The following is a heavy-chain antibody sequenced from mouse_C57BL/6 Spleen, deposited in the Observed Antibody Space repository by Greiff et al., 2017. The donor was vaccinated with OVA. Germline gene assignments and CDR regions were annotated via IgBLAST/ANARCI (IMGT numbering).Heavy chain of an antibody. CDR1: GISITTGNYR. V-gene: IGHV3-5*01. D-gene: IGHD2-4*01. CDR3: ARFYYDYGYFDV. CDR2: IYYSGTI. J-gene: IGHJ1*03. Sequence: VQLQQSGPGLVKPSQTVFLTCTVTGISITTGNYRWSWIRQFPGNKLEWIGYIYYSGTITYNPSLTSRTTITRDTPKNQFFLEMNSLTAEDTATYYCARFYYDYGYFDVWGTGTTVTVSS.